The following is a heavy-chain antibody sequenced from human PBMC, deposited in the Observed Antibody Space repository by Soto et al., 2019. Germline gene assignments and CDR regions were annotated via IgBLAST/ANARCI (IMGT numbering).Heavy chain of an antibody. CDR1: GFSLSTSGVV. CDR2: IYWDDDK. J-gene: IGHJ6*03. D-gene: IGHD4-17*01. CDR3: AHTSPRHDYGGYGVYYYYYMDV. Sequence: QITLKESGPPLLNPTQTLTLTCTFSGFSLSTSGVVVGWIRQPPGKALEWLALIYWDDDKRYSPSPKSRLTITKDTSKNQVVLTMTNMDPVDTATYYCAHTSPRHDYGGYGVYYYYYMDVWGKGTTVTVSS. V-gene: IGHV2-5*02.